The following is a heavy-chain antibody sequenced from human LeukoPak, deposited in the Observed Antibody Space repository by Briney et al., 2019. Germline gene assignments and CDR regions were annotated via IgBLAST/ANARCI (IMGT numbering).Heavy chain of an antibody. Sequence: PGGSLRLSCAASGFTFSSYVMSWVRQAPGKGLEWVSAISGSGGSTYYADSVKGRFTISRDNSKNTLYLQMNSLRAEDTAVYYCAKVGYCSSTSCYDYWGQGTLVTVSS. V-gene: IGHV3-23*01. CDR2: ISGSGGST. D-gene: IGHD2-2*03. J-gene: IGHJ4*02. CDR3: AKVGYCSSTSCYDY. CDR1: GFTFSSYV.